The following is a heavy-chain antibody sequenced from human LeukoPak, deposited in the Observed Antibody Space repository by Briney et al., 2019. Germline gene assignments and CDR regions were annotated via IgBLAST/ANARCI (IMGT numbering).Heavy chain of an antibody. J-gene: IGHJ4*02. V-gene: IGHV4-39*01. Sequence: SETLSLTCTVSGGSISSTTSYWAWLRQPPGKGLDWIGSIYYSGTIYSNPSLKSRVTIYVDTSANQFSLKLTSVTAADTAVYYCARHRYSNYVWRYFDFWGQGTLVTVSS. CDR2: IYYSGTI. D-gene: IGHD4-11*01. CDR3: ARHRYSNYVWRYFDF. CDR1: GGSISSTTSY.